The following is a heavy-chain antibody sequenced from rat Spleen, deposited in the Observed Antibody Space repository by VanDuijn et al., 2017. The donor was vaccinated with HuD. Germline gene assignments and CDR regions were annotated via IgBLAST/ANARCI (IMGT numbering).Heavy chain of an antibody. CDR1: GFTFSDYA. D-gene: IGHD1-11*01. Sequence: SGFTFSDYAMAWVRQSPEKGLEWVATIVFDSSGVYYRNSVKGRFTLSRDNTRNTLYLQMDSLRSEDTATYYCAKAVNYGGAFDYWGQGVMVTVSS. CDR2: IVFDSSGV. J-gene: IGHJ2*01. CDR3: AKAVNYGGAFDY. V-gene: IGHV5-17*01.